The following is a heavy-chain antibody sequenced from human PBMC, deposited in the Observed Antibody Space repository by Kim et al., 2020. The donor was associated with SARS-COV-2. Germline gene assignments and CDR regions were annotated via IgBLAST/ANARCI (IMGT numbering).Heavy chain of an antibody. CDR2: IKNDGSEK. J-gene: IGHJ4*02. CDR1: AFTFSDYL. V-gene: IGHV3-7*01. Sequence: GGSLRLSCAASAFTFSDYLMSWVRQAPGKGLEWVANIKNDGSEKYYVDSVKGRFTISRDNANNSLYLQMNNLRDDDTAVFFCARGGSGSYWGLWGQGTLVTVSS. CDR3: ARGGSGSYWGL. D-gene: IGHD3-10*01.